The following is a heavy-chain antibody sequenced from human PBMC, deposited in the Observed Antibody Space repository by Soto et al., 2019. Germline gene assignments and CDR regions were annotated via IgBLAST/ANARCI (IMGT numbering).Heavy chain of an antibody. V-gene: IGHV1-3*01. CDR2: INPDNGNT. CDR1: GYTFARYT. Sequence: ASVKVSCKASGYTFARYTMNWVRQAPGQRLEWMGWINPDNGNTKSSQKFQDRVVITRDTSASTAYMDLSSLRSEDTAVYYCARGIATGQLDPWGQGTLVTVSS. J-gene: IGHJ5*02. D-gene: IGHD2-15*01. CDR3: ARGIATGQLDP.